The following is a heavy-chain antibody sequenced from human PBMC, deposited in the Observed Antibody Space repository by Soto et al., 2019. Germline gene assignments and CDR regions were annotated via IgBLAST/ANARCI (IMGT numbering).Heavy chain of an antibody. Sequence: EVQLVESGGGLVQPGGSLRLSCAASGFTFSTCGMHWVRKVPEKGLRWVSSFGFPDDMPYAGPVRGRFTVSRENAKSSLYLQMNNLRAGDTAVYYCARSQVAGTFDYWGQGTLVTVSS. CDR2: FGFPDDM. D-gene: IGHD6-19*01. CDR1: GFTFSTCG. V-gene: IGHV3-13*01. CDR3: ARSQVAGTFDY. J-gene: IGHJ4*02.